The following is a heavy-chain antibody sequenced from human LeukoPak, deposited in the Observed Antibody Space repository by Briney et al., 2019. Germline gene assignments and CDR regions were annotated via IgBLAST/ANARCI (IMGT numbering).Heavy chain of an antibody. D-gene: IGHD6-6*01. CDR1: GFSFSGHW. V-gene: IGHV3-74*01. CDR3: ARGPNSNWSGLDF. J-gene: IGHJ4*02. CDR2: ISPTGSTT. Sequence: GGSLRLSCTASGFSFSGHWMHWARQLPGKGLVWVSRISPTGSTTSYADSVKGRFTVSRDNAKNTLYLQVDNLRAEDTAVYYCARGPNSNWSGLDFWGQGTLLTVSS.